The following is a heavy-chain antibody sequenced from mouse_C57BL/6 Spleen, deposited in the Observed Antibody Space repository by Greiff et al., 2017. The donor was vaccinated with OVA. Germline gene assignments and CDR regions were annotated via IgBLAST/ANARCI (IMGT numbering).Heavy chain of an antibody. Sequence: VQLQQSGAELVRPGASVTLSCKASGYTFTDYEMHWVKQTPVHGLEWIGAIDPETGGTAYNQKFKGKAILTADKSSSTAYMELRSLTSEDSAVYYCTRSRGYPYYYAMDYWGQGTSVTVSS. CDR2: IDPETGGT. V-gene: IGHV1-15*01. J-gene: IGHJ4*01. CDR1: GYTFTDYE. D-gene: IGHD2-2*01. CDR3: TRSRGYPYYYAMDY.